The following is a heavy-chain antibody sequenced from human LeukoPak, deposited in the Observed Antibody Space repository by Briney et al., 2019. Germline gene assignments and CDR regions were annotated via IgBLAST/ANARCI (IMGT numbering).Heavy chain of an antibody. D-gene: IGHD2-2*01. CDR1: GGSISSYY. Sequence: SETLCLTCTVSGGSISSYYWSWIRQPPGEGLEWIGYIYYSGSTNYNPSLKSRVTISVDTSKNQFSLKLSSVTAADTAVYYCAREGRVVDPWGQGTLVTVSS. CDR2: IYYSGST. CDR3: AREGRVVDP. J-gene: IGHJ5*02. V-gene: IGHV4-59*01.